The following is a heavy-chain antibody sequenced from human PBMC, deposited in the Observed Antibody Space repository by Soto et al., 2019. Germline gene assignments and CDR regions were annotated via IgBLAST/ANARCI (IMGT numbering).Heavy chain of an antibody. CDR2: ISPYNGNT. V-gene: IGHV1-18*04. D-gene: IGHD3-3*01. CDR1: GYFFTTYG. J-gene: IGHJ4*02. Sequence: ASVKVSCKASGYFFTTYGISWVRQAPGQGLEWMGWISPYNGNTKYAQSFQGRVTMTTDTSTYTACMELRSLRSDDPAVYYCARDFGSDLSAPGAVFDYWGQGTVVTVSS. CDR3: ARDFGSDLSAPGAVFDY.